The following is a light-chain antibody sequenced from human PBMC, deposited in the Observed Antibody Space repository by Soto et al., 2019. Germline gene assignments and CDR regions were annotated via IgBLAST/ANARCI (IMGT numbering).Light chain of an antibody. CDR2: KAS. Sequence: DIQMTQSPSTLSASVGDRVTITCRASQSISTWLVWYQQKPGKAPKLLIYKASSLEGGVPSRFSGSGSGTEFNITISSLQPDDLATYYCQQYNAYPLTFGGGTTVEIK. V-gene: IGKV1-5*03. CDR1: QSISTW. CDR3: QQYNAYPLT. J-gene: IGKJ4*01.